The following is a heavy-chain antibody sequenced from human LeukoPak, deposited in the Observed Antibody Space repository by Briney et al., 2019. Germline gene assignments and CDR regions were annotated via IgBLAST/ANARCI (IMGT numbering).Heavy chain of an antibody. Sequence: PGGSLRLSCEASGFAFSSYAMNWVRQAPGKGLEWVSGITGSRGTTNYADSVKGRFTISRDNSKNTLYLQMNSLRAEDTALYYCARGYSRAAFDIWGQGTVVAVSS. V-gene: IGHV3-23*01. CDR3: ARGYSRAAFDI. D-gene: IGHD2-15*01. CDR1: GFAFSSYA. CDR2: ITGSRGTT. J-gene: IGHJ3*02.